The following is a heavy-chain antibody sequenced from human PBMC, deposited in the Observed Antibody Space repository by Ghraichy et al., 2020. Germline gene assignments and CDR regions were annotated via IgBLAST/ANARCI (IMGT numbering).Heavy chain of an antibody. Sequence: GGSLRLSCAASGFIVSSNYMSWVRQAPGKGLEWVSRIYIDESSATYADSVKGRFTISRDNAKNTLFLQMNSLRVDDTAIYYCASSAVTSYYGTALDYWGQGNLVTVSS. V-gene: IGHV3-74*01. CDR3: ASSAVTSYYGTALDY. J-gene: IGHJ4*02. D-gene: IGHD1-26*01. CDR1: GFIVSSNY. CDR2: IYIDESSA.